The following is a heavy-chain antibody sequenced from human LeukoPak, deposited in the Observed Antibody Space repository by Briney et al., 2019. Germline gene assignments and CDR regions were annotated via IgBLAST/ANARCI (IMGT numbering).Heavy chain of an antibody. V-gene: IGHV4-34*01. CDR3: ARGLAYCGGDCYSGPYYFDY. D-gene: IGHD2-21*02. CDR1: GGSFSGYY. CDR2: INHSGST. J-gene: IGHJ4*02. Sequence: SETLSLTCAVYGGSFSGYYWSWIRQPPGKGLEWSGEINHSGSTNYNPSLKSRVTISVDTSKNQFSLKLSSVTAADTAVYYCARGLAYCGGDCYSGPYYFDYWGQGTLVTVSS.